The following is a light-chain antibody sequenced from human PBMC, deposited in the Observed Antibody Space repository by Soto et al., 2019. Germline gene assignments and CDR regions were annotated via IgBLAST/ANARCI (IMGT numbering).Light chain of an antibody. J-gene: IGKJ1*01. CDR3: KQYGNSPWT. V-gene: IGKV3-20*01. CDR2: GAS. Sequence: EIVLTQSPGTLSLSPGERATLSCRASQTVSSSYLAWYQQKPGQAPRLLIYGASSRATGIQDRFSGSGSATDFTLTISRLEPEDFAVYYCKQYGNSPWTFGQGAKVDIK. CDR1: QTVSSSY.